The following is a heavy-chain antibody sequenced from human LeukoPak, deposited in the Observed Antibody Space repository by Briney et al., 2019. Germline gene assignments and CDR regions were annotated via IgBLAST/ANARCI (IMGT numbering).Heavy chain of an antibody. CDR3: TRAPHPRCSSSGCYLDY. Sequence: GGSLRLSCSTSGFTFGDYSMSWFRQAPGKGRDWVGCIQAKAYGGATKYAASVNGRFSISRDDSQSIANLQMNDLKTEDTAVYYCTRAPHPRCSSSGCYLDYWGQGTLVTVSS. V-gene: IGHV3-49*03. D-gene: IGHD2-2*01. CDR2: IQAKAYGGAT. J-gene: IGHJ4*02. CDR1: GFTFGDYS.